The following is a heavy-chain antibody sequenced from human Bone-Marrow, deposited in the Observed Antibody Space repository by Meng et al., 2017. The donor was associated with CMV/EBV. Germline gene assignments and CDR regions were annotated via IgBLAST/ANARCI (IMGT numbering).Heavy chain of an antibody. CDR1: GGSFSNYP. V-gene: IGHV1-69*04. J-gene: IGHJ4*02. D-gene: IGHD1-14*01. CDR3: AREGNPLVL. Sequence: SVKVSCKTSGGSFSNYPINWVRQAPGQGLEWMGRFIPMFNITGFAQRFQGRVSITADTSTSTGYMELSSLRSEDTAVYYCAREGNPLVLWGQGTLVTVSS. CDR2: FIPMFNIT.